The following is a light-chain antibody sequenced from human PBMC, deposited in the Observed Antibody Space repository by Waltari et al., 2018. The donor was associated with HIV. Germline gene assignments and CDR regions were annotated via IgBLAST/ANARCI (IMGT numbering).Light chain of an antibody. CDR1: SSDPGCYNY. CDR2: DVS. CDR3: SSYTSSSTYV. Sequence: QSALTQSVPVPGSPRQSITIPCTGTSSDPGCYNYVPWYQQHPGKAPKLMIYDVSKRPSGVSNRFSGSKSGNTTSLTISGLRAEDEADYYCSSYTSSSTYVFGTGTKVTVL. J-gene: IGLJ1*01. V-gene: IGLV2-14*01.